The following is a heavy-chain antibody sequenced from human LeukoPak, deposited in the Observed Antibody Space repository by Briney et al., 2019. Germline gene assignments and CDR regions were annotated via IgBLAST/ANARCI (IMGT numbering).Heavy chain of an antibody. Sequence: PGRSLRLSCAASGFTFSSYAMHWVRQPPGQGLEWIGEISLTGLTHYNPSLESRVTVSLDKSKNQLSLNLTSVTAADTAVYYCSRENGAFSPFGYWGQGTLVTVLS. D-gene: IGHD2-8*01. J-gene: IGHJ4*02. CDR1: GFTFSSYA. CDR3: SRENGAFSPFGY. CDR2: ISLTGLT. V-gene: IGHV4-4*02.